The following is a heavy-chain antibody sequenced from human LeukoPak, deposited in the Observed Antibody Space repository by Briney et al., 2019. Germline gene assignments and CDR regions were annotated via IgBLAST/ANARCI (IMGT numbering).Heavy chain of an antibody. V-gene: IGHV4-34*01. Sequence: PSETLSLTCAVYGGSFSGYYWSWIRQPPGKGLEWIGEINHSGSTNYNPSLKSRVTISVDTSKNQFSLKLSSVTAADTAVYYCARDLITGDRDYWGQGTLVTVSS. J-gene: IGHJ4*02. CDR2: INHSGST. CDR3: ARDLITGDRDY. CDR1: GGSFSGYY. D-gene: IGHD7-27*01.